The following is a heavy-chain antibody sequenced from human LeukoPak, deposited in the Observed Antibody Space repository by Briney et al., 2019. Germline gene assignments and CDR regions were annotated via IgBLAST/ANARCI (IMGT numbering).Heavy chain of an antibody. J-gene: IGHJ5*02. CDR3: ARDQYYDSKGWFDP. CDR2: IHTYNGHT. D-gene: IGHD3-22*01. Sequence: GASVKVSRKASGYTFTGYYLHWVRQAPGQGLEWMGWIHTYNGHTNYAQKLQGRVTMTTDTSTSTAYMELRSLRSDDTAVYYCARDQYYDSKGWFDPWGQGTLVTVSS. CDR1: GYTFTGYY. V-gene: IGHV1-18*04.